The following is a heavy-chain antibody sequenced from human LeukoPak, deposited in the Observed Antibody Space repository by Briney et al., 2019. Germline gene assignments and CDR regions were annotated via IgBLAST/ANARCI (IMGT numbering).Heavy chain of an antibody. CDR1: GFTFSSYS. D-gene: IGHD2-21*01. Sequence: GGSLRLSCVASGFTFSSYSMNWVRQAPGKGLEWVSYISSSSSTIYYADSVKGRFTISRDNAKNSLYLQMNSLTAEDTAVHYCVRAYHPGGWFDPWGQGTLVTVSS. J-gene: IGHJ5*02. CDR2: ISSSSSTI. V-gene: IGHV3-48*01. CDR3: VRAYHPGGWFDP.